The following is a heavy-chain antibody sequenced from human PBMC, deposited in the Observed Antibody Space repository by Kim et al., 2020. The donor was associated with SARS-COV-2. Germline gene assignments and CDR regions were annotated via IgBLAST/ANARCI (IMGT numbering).Heavy chain of an antibody. CDR3: ARAPDSSIWPSDY. D-gene: IGHD6-13*01. J-gene: IGHJ4*02. Sequence: GGSLRLSCAASGFSFSSFWMSWVRQAPGKGLEWVANIKQDGSEKYYVDSVKGRFSISRDNAKNSLYLQMNSLRAEDTAVYYCARAPDSSIWPSDYWGQGTLVTVSS. CDR1: GFSFSSFW. V-gene: IGHV3-7*03. CDR2: IKQDGSEK.